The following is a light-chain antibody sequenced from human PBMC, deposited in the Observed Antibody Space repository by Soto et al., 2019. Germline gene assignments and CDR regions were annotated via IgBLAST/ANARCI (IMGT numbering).Light chain of an antibody. V-gene: IGKV3-11*01. CDR3: QERSNWPPALT. CDR1: QSVSSY. CDR2: DAS. Sequence: EIVLTQSPATLSLSPGERATLSCRASQSVSSYLAWYQQKPSQAPRLLIYDASNRATGIPARFSGSGSGTYFTLTLTSLEPEDFAVYYCQERSNWPPALTFGGGTQVEIK. J-gene: IGKJ4*01.